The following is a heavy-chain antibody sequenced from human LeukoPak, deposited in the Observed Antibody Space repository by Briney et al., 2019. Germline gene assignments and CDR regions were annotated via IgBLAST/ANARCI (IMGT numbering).Heavy chain of an antibody. V-gene: IGHV4-61*02. CDR3: ARAPVPTYYYDSSRYYRAFDI. D-gene: IGHD3-22*01. CDR1: GGSISSDNFY. Sequence: SETLSLTCTVSGGSISSDNFYWSWIRQPAGKGLEWIGRIYTSGSTNYNPSLKSLVTISVDTSKNQFSLKLSSVTAADTAVYYCARAPVPTYYYDSSRYYRAFDIWGQGTVVTVSS. J-gene: IGHJ3*02. CDR2: IYTSGST.